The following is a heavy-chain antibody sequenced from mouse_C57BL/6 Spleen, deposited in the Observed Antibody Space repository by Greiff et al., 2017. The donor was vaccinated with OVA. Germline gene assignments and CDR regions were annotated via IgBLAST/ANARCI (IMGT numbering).Heavy chain of an antibody. CDR1: GFTFSSYA. D-gene: IGHD3-1*01. Sequence: EVQVVESGEGLVKPGGSLTLSCAASGFTFSSYAMSWVRQTPEKRLEWVAYISSGGDYIYYADTVKGRFTISRDNARNTLYLQMSSLKSEDTAMYYCTREGYDYAMDYWGQGTSVTVSS. V-gene: IGHV5-9-1*02. CDR2: ISSGGDYI. CDR3: TREGYDYAMDY. J-gene: IGHJ4*01.